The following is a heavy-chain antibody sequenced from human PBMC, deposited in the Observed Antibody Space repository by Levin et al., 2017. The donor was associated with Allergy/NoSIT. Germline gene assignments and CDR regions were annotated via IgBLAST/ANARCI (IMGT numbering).Heavy chain of an antibody. CDR3: AKEGSGGSYGIY. CDR2: ISGSVGRT. V-gene: IGHV3-23*01. D-gene: IGHD1-26*01. J-gene: IGHJ4*02. Sequence: LSLTCAASAFSFSSYAMSWVRQAPGKGLEWVSAISGSVGRTYYADSVKGRFTFPRDNPKNTLFLQMNSLRAEDTAIYYCAKEGSGGSYGIYWGQGTLVTVSS. CDR1: AFSFSSYA.